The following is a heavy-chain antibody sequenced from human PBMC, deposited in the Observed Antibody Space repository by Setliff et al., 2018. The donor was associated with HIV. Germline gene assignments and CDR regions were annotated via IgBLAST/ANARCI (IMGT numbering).Heavy chain of an antibody. Sequence: GASVKVSCKVSGYTLSELSMHWVRQAPGKGLEWMGRINPNIGSTNYAQNFQGRATMTRDTSVNTAFMELSNLRSDDTAVYYCARDYRTTDILSSGYMDVWGKGTTVTV. D-gene: IGHD3-9*01. V-gene: IGHV1-2*06. CDR1: GYTLSELS. CDR3: ARDYRTTDILSSGYMDV. CDR2: INPNIGST. J-gene: IGHJ6*03.